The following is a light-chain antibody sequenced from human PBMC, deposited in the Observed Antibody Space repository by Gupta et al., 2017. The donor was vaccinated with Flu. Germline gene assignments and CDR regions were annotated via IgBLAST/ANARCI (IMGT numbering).Light chain of an antibody. CDR2: KAS. J-gene: IGKJ2*01. V-gene: IGKV1-5*03. Sequence: DIQMTQPPSTLSASVGDRVTITCRANKNINSWLAWYQQKPGKAPKLLIYKASNLESGVPSRFSGGESGTEFTLTINCLQPDDFATYYCQQYSSYSLYTFGQGTKVEMK. CDR3: QQYSSYSLYT. CDR1: KNINSW.